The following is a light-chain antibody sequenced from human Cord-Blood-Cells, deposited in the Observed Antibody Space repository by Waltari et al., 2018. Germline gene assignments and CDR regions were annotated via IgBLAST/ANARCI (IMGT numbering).Light chain of an antibody. J-gene: IGKJ4*02. CDR3: RPYYSYPGT. CDR1: QGISSY. V-gene: IGKV1-8*01. Sequence: AIRLTPSPSSFSASPADRVTLTCRASQGISSYLAWYQQKPGKAPKLLIYAASTLQSGVPSRISGSRSEEDVALSISCLQSEDFATFYCRPYYSYPGTLSGGTTVKIK. CDR2: AAS.